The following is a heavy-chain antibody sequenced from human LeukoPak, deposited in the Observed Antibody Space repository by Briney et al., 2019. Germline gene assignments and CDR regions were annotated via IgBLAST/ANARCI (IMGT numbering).Heavy chain of an antibody. J-gene: IGHJ4*02. V-gene: IGHV3-7*01. CDR2: IKESGSEK. CDR1: GITNYW. D-gene: IGHD2-15*01. CDR3: ARGWGEKGRCRGGTCNNPQFDY. Sequence: PGGSLRLSCVGSGITNYWMTWVRQAPGKGLEWLANIKESGSEKYYVDSVKGRFTISRDNADDLVYLQMNSLRVEDTAVYYCARGWGEKGRCRGGTCNNPQFDYWGQGILVTVSS.